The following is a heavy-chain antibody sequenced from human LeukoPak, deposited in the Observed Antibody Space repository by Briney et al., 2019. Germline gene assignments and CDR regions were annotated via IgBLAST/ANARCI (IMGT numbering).Heavy chain of an antibody. CDR2: ISSSSSYI. CDR3: ARESTTVVTHNYYYGMDV. D-gene: IGHD4-23*01. J-gene: IGHJ6*02. Sequence: GGSLRLSCAASGFTFSNYSMNWVRQAPGKGLEWVSVISSSSSYIYYADSVKGRFTISRDNAKNSLYLQMNSLRAEDTAVYYCARESTTVVTHNYYYGMDVWGQGTTVTVSS. CDR1: GFTFSNYS. V-gene: IGHV3-21*01.